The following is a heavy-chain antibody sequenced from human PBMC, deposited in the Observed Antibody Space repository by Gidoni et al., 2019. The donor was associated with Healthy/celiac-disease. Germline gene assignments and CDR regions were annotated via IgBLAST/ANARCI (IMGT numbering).Heavy chain of an antibody. CDR1: GVTLSNAW. V-gene: IGHV3-15*07. J-gene: IGHJ3*02. CDR2: IKTKTDGGTT. CDR3: TTRVVLGIDAFDI. Sequence: EVQLVESGGGLVKPGGSLRLSCAASGVTLSNAWMKWVRQAPGKGLEWVGRIKTKTDGGTTDYAAPVKGRFTISRDDSTNTLYLQMNSLKTEDTAVYYCTTRVVLGIDAFDIWGQGTMVTVSS. D-gene: IGHD2-21*01.